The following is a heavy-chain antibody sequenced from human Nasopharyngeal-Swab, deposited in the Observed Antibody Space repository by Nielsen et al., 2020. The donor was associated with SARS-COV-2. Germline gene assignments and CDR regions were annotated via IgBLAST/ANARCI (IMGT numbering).Heavy chain of an antibody. CDR2: ISAYNGNT. D-gene: IGHD4-17*01. CDR3: ASDDYGDYTGDY. V-gene: IGHV1-18*01. J-gene: IGHJ4*02. Sequence: ASVKVSCKASGYTFTSYGISWVRQAPGQGLEWMGWISAYNGNTNYAQKLQGRVTMTTDTSTSTAYMELRSLRSDDTAVYYCASDDYGDYTGDYWGQGTLVTVSS. CDR1: GYTFTSYG.